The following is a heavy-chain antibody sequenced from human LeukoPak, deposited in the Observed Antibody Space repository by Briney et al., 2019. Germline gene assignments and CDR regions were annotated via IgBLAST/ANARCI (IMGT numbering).Heavy chain of an antibody. CDR1: GYSFSSYC. CDR2: IYPDDSNI. J-gene: IGHJ4*02. D-gene: IGHD3-16*01. Sequence: GESLKISCKGSGYSFSSYCIAWVRQLPGKGLEWMGIIYPDDSNIRYSPSLQGQVTISADRSISTTFLQWSSLKASDTAMYYCARFGGATFAQSFFDYWGQGTLVTVSS. V-gene: IGHV5-51*01. CDR3: ARFGGATFAQSFFDY.